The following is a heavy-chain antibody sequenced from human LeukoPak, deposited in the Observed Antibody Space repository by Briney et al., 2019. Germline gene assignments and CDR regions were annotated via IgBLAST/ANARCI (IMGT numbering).Heavy chain of an antibody. CDR3: ARDRLHYGEYEKTLDY. V-gene: IGHV3-48*01. D-gene: IGHD4-17*01. CDR1: GFTFSSYW. CDR2: ISYSSSTI. Sequence: PGGSLRLSCAASGFTFSSYWMSWVRQAPGKGLEWVSYISYSSSTIYYADSVKGRFTISRDNAKNSLYLQMNSLRVDDTAVYYCARDRLHYGEYEKTLDYWGQGTLVTVSS. J-gene: IGHJ4*02.